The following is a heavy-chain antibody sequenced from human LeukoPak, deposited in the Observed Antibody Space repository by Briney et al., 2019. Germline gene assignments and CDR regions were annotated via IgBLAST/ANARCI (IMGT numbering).Heavy chain of an antibody. Sequence: GGSLRLSCAASGFTFSSYSMNWVRQAPGKGLEGVAGIRYDGSSEYYADSVKGRFTISRDNSKNTLYLQMSSLRAEDTAVYYCARDNWDYGVHAFDIWGQGTMVTVSS. V-gene: IGHV3-33*08. J-gene: IGHJ3*02. CDR1: GFTFSSYS. CDR3: ARDNWDYGVHAFDI. CDR2: IRYDGSSE. D-gene: IGHD1-7*01.